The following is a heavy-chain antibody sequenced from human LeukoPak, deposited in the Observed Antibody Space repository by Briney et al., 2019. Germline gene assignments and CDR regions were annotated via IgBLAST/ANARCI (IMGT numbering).Heavy chain of an antibody. CDR2: ISGSGGST. J-gene: IGHJ4*02. CDR3: AKGKDIMITFGGVFDY. Sequence: PGRSLRLSCAASGFTFSSYAMSWVRQAPGKGLEWVSAISGSGGSTYYADSVKGRFTISRDNSKNTLYLQMNSLRAEDTAVYYCAKGKDIMITFGGVFDYWGQGTLVTVSS. D-gene: IGHD3-16*01. CDR1: GFTFSSYA. V-gene: IGHV3-23*01.